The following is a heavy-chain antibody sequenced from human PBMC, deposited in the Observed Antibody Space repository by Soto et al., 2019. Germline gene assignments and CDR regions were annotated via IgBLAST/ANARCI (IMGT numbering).Heavy chain of an antibody. CDR2: VSSSGTTI. CDR3: ARMGPRAARPSY. J-gene: IGHJ4*02. CDR1: GFTFSDYD. Sequence: GGSLRLSCAASGFTFSDYDMSWIRQAPGKGLEWVSYVSSSGTTIYYGDSVKGRFTIFRDNSKNLLYLQMNSLRAEDTAVYYCARMGPRAARPSYWGQGTLVTVSS. D-gene: IGHD6-6*01. V-gene: IGHV3-11*01.